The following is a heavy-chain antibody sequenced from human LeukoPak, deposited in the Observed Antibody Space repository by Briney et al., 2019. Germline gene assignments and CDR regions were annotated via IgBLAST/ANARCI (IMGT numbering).Heavy chain of an antibody. CDR2: INPSGSST. CDR1: GYSFTSHY. D-gene: IGHD3-16*02. V-gene: IGHV1-46*01. Sequence: ASVKVSCKASGYSFTSHYMHWVRQAPGQGLEWMGLINPSGSSTLYAQKFQGRVTMTRDMSTTTDYMELSSLRSEDTAVYYCARDNSVGDIAWWFDPWGQGSLVTVSS. J-gene: IGHJ5*02. CDR3: ARDNSVGDIAWWFDP.